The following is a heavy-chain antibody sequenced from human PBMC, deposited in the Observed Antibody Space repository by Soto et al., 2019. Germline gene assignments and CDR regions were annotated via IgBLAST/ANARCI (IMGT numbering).Heavy chain of an antibody. CDR2: IYSGGTT. D-gene: IGHD2-15*01. V-gene: IGHV3-66*01. J-gene: IGHJ5*02. Sequence: EWGSVIYSGGTTYYADSVKGRFTISRDNSKNTLYLQMNSLRAEDTVVYYCGRNGDRNYYSGWCAPGGQGT. CDR3: GRNGDRNYYSGWCAP.